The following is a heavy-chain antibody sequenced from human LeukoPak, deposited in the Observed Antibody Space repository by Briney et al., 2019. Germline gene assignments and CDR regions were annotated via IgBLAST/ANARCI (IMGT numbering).Heavy chain of an antibody. CDR1: GYTFTSYA. CDR2: INTNTGNP. V-gene: IGHV7-4-1*02. CDR3: ARDGSRGWFGELPPF. J-gene: IGHJ4*02. D-gene: IGHD3-10*01. Sequence: ASVKVPCKASGYTFTSYAMNWVRQAPGQGLEWMGWINTNTGNPTYAQGFTGRFVFSLDTSVSTAYLQISSLKAEDTAVYYCARDGSRGWFGELPPFWGQGTLVTVSS.